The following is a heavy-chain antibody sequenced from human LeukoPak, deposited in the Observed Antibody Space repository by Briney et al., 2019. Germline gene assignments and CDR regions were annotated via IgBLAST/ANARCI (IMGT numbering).Heavy chain of an antibody. D-gene: IGHD6-13*01. CDR2: IKQDGSEK. V-gene: IGHV3-7*01. J-gene: IGHJ3*02. CDR3: ARAGYSSSWYLLGFDAFDI. Sequence: QPGGSLRLSCAASGFTFSSYWMSWVRQAPGKGLEWVANIKQDGSEKYYVDSVKGRFTISRDNAKNSLYLQMNSLRAEDTAVYYCARAGYSSSWYLLGFDAFDIWGQGTMVTVSS. CDR1: GFTFSSYW.